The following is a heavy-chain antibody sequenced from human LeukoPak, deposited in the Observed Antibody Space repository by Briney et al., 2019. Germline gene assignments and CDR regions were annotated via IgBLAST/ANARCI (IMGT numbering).Heavy chain of an antibody. J-gene: IGHJ4*02. CDR3: AKRPSDYGDYVTYFDY. Sequence: FXSYGMHWVRRAPGKGREWVGVISDDGRNKKYADSVKGRFTISRDNSKDTLYLQMNSLRDEDTAVYYCAKRPSDYGDYVTYFDYWGQGTLVTVSS. V-gene: IGHV3-30*18. CDR2: ISDDGRNK. CDR1: FXSYG. D-gene: IGHD4-17*01.